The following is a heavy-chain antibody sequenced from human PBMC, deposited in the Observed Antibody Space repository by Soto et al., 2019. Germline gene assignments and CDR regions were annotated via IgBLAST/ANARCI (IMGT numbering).Heavy chain of an antibody. CDR1: GYRFTSYW. D-gene: IGHD6-13*01. CDR2: IYPGDSDT. CDR3: AMDGGSSWTAYYYYGMDV. Sequence: GESLKLSCKGSGYRFTSYWIGWVRQMPGKDLEWMGIIYPGDSDTRYSPSFQGQVTISADTSASTAYMELSSLRSEDTSVYYCAMDGGSSWTAYYYYGMDVWGQGTTVTVSS. J-gene: IGHJ6*02. V-gene: IGHV5-51*01.